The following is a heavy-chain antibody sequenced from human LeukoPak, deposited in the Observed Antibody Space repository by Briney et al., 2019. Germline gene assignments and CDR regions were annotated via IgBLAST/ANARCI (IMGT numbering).Heavy chain of an antibody. CDR1: GGSISSYY. CDR3: AREGDSSGYYYGFFNY. Sequence: SETLSLTCTVSGGSISSYYWSWIRQPAGKGLEWIGRIYTSGSTNYNPSLRSRVTMSVDTSKNQFSLKLSSVTAADTAVYYCAREGDSSGYYYGFFNYWGQGTLVTVSS. CDR2: IYTSGST. J-gene: IGHJ4*02. D-gene: IGHD3-22*01. V-gene: IGHV4-4*07.